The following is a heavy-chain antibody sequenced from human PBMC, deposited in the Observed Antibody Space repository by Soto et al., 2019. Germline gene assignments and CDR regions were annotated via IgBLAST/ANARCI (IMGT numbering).Heavy chain of an antibody. V-gene: IGHV4-30-4*01. CDR2: IFSSGTT. J-gene: IGHJ6*02. CDR3: ARVPSPFDYYYAMDV. CDR1: GDSISSGNKY. D-gene: IGHD3-16*01. Sequence: SETLSLTCTVSGDSISSGNKYWSWIRQPPGKGLEWIGYIFSSGTTYYNPSLKSRLTMSLDASQNQFSLKLNSLTDADTAVYFCARVPSPFDYYYAMDVWGQGTTVTVSS.